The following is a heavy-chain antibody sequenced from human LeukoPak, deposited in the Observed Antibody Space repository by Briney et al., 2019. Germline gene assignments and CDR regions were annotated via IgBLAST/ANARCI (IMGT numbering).Heavy chain of an antibody. CDR2: IYPGDSDI. V-gene: IGHV5-51*01. CDR3: ARQEYCSGGSCYTWFDP. J-gene: IGHJ5*02. D-gene: IGHD2-15*01. CDR1: GYSFTSYW. Sequence: GEALQISCKGSGYSFTSYWIGWVRQMPGKGLEWMGIIYPGDSDIRYSPSFQGQVTISADKSISTVYLQWSSLKASDTAMYYCARQEYCSGGSCYTWFDPWGQGTLVTVSS.